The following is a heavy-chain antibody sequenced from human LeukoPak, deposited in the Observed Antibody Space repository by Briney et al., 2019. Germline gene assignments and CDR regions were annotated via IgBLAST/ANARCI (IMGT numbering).Heavy chain of an antibody. CDR2: ISAYNSNT. CDR3: ARGSPPRRNYDSRGYYSYYFDY. D-gene: IGHD3-22*01. V-gene: IGHV1-18*01. CDR1: GYTFTSYG. J-gene: IGHJ4*02. Sequence: ASVKVSCKASGYTFTSYGISWVRQAPGQGLEWMGWISAYNSNTHYAQKLQGRVTMTTDTSTSTVYMELRSLRSDDTAVYYCARGSPPRRNYDSRGYYSYYFDYWGQGTLVTVSS.